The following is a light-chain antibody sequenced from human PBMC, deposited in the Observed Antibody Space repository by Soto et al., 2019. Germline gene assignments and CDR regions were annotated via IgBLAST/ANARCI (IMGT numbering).Light chain of an antibody. J-gene: IGKJ1*01. CDR2: GAS. Sequence: EIVLTQSRGTLSLSPGERATLSCWSSQSVSNNYLAWYQQIPGQAPRLLIYGASTRATGIPARFSGSGSGTEFTLTISSLQSEDFAVYYCQQYNNWPRTFGQGTKVDIK. CDR3: QQYNNWPRT. V-gene: IGKV3-15*01. CDR1: QSVSNN.